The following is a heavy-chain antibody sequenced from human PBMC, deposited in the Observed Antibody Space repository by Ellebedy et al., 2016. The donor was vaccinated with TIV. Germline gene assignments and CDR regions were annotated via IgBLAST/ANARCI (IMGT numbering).Heavy chain of an antibody. CDR1: GFTFSSYA. J-gene: IGHJ4*02. V-gene: IGHV3-23*01. CDR3: AKENTLYDYVYY. Sequence: GESLKISCAASGFTFSSYAMSWVRQAPGKGLEWVSAISGSGGSTYYADSVKGRFTISRDNSKNTLSLQMNSLRAEDTAVYYCAKENTLYDYVYYWGQGTLVTVSS. D-gene: IGHD3-16*01. CDR2: ISGSGGST.